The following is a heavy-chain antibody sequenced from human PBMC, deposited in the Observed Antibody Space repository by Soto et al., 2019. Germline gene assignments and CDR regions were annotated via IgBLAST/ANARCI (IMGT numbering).Heavy chain of an antibody. J-gene: IGHJ6*02. CDR2: ISGSGGST. D-gene: IGHD3-3*01. V-gene: IGHV3-23*01. CDR3: AKDGAPTIAIFGVVTPGYYYGMDV. CDR1: GFTFSSYA. Sequence: HPGGSLRLSCAASGFTFSSYAMSWVRQAPGKGLEWVSAISGSGGSTYYADSVKGRFTISRDNSKNTLYLQMNSLRAEDTAVYYCAKDGAPTIAIFGVVTPGYYYGMDVWGQGTTVTVSS.